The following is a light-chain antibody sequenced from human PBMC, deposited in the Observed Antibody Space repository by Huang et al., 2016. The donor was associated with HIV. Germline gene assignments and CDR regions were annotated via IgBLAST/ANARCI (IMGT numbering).Light chain of an antibody. CDR3: QQYNNWPPVT. Sequence: EVVMTQSPATLSVSPGERATLPCRASQRVSSNLAWYQQKPGQAPRLLIYGASTRATGMPARFSGSGSGTEFTLTISSLQSEDVAVYYCQQYNNWPPVTFGQGTKLEIK. CDR1: QRVSSN. V-gene: IGKV3D-15*01. CDR2: GAS. J-gene: IGKJ2*01.